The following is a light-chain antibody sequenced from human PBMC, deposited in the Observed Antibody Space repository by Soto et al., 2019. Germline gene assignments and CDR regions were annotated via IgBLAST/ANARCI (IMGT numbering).Light chain of an antibody. CDR1: QNIRSH. Sequence: EIVRTQSPATLSVSPGESATLSCRASQNIRSHLAWYQLRPGQAPRLLIYASSTRATGIPARFSGSGSGTEFTVTISSLQSEDFALYFCQQYTVWPGWTFGQGTKVGVK. CDR3: QQYTVWPGWT. CDR2: ASS. J-gene: IGKJ1*01. V-gene: IGKV3-15*01.